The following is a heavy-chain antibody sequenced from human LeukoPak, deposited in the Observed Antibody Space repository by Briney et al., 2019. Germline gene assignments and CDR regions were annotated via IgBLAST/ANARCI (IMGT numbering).Heavy chain of an antibody. D-gene: IGHD2-2*01. CDR1: GFTFSNYW. CDR3: ARDLRYCSSTSCYDPNFDY. Sequence: GGSLRLSCAASGFTFSNYWMHWVRQAPGKGLVWVCRINTDGSSTSYADPVKGRFTISRDNAKNTLYLQMNSLRAEDTAVYYCARDLRYCSSTSCYDPNFDYWGQGTLVTVSS. CDR2: INTDGSST. V-gene: IGHV3-74*01. J-gene: IGHJ4*02.